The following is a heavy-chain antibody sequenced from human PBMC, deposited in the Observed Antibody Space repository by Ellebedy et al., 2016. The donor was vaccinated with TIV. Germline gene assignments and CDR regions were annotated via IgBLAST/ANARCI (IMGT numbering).Heavy chain of an antibody. CDR3: ARGQEQRITMVRGVITHFDY. D-gene: IGHD3-10*01. CDR2: IYYSGST. J-gene: IGHJ4*02. CDR1: GGSISSSSYY. Sequence: SETLSLXCTVSGGSISSSSYYWGWIRQPPGKGLEWIGSIYYSGSTYYNPSLKSRVTISVDTSKNQFSLKLSSVTAADTAVYYCARGQEQRITMVRGVITHFDYWGQGTLVTVSS. V-gene: IGHV4-39*07.